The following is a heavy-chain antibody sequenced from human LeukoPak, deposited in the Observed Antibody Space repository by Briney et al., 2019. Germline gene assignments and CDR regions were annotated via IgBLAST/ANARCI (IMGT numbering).Heavy chain of an antibody. V-gene: IGHV1-2*02. Sequence: GASVKPCCKASGYTFTGYYMHWVRQAPGQGLEWMGWINPNSGGANYAQKFQGRVTMTRDTSISTAYMELSRLRSDDTAVCYCARGSYSSSWYKFDPWGQGTLVTVSP. CDR3: ARGSYSSSWYKFDP. CDR2: INPNSGGA. J-gene: IGHJ5*02. CDR1: GYTFTGYY. D-gene: IGHD6-13*01.